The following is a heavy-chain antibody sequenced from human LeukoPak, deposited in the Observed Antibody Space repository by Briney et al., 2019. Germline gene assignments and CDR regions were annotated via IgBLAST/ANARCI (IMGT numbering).Heavy chain of an antibody. CDR1: GFTFDNYY. J-gene: IGHJ4*02. CDR3: TLLADCSSTSCYDY. CDR2: IKSKTDGGTT. Sequence: PGGSLRLSCAASGFTFDNYYMTWVRQAPGKGLEWVGRIKSKTDGGTTDYAAPVKGRFTISRDDSKNTLYLQMNSLKTEDTAVYYCTLLADCSSTSCYDYWGQGTLVTVSS. D-gene: IGHD2-2*01. V-gene: IGHV3-15*01.